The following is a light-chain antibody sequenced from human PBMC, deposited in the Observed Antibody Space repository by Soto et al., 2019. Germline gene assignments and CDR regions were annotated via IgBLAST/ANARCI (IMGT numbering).Light chain of an antibody. CDR2: AAS. CDR1: QTITTY. J-gene: IGKJ3*01. V-gene: IGKV1-39*01. Sequence: DIQMTQPPSSLSASVGDRVTITCRASQTITTYLNWYQQKPGKAPKLLIYAASSLQSGVPSRFSGSGSGTDFTLTISSLQPEGFATYYCQQSYSTPFTFGPGTKVDIK. CDR3: QQSYSTPFT.